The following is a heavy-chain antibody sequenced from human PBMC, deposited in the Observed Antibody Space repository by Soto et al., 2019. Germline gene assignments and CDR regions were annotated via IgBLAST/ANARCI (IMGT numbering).Heavy chain of an antibody. D-gene: IGHD3-22*01. CDR1: GFTFDDYT. CDR2: ISWDGGST. Sequence: PGWSLRLSCAASGFTFDDYTMHWVRQAPGKGLEWVSLISWDGGSTYYADSVKGRFTISRDNSKNSLYLQMNSLRTEDTALYYCAKVAYYYDSSGYYLDYWGQGTLVTVSS. J-gene: IGHJ4*02. CDR3: AKVAYYYDSSGYYLDY. V-gene: IGHV3-43*01.